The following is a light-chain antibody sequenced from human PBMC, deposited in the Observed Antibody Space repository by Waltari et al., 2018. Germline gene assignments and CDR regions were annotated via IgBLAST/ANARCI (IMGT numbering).Light chain of an antibody. CDR2: SAS. J-gene: IGKJ5*01. CDR3: QQVNSFPIT. Sequence: DIQMPQSPSSVSASVGDRVTITCRARQGISNWLAWYQQKPGKAPKLLIYSASSVQSGVPSRFSGSGSGTDFTLTISSLQPEDFATYYCQQVNSFPITFGQGTRLEIK. CDR1: QGISNW. V-gene: IGKV1-12*01.